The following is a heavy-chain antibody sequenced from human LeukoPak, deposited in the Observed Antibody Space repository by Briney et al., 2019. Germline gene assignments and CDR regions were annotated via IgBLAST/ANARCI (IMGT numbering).Heavy chain of an antibody. CDR1: GFTFSSYA. J-gene: IGHJ4*02. V-gene: IGHV3-23*01. Sequence: GGSLRLSCAASGFTFSSYAMSWVRQAPGKGLEWVSAISGSGGSTYYADSVKGRFTISRDNAKNTLYLQMNSLRAEDTAVYYCTTSWPKVREGDQWGQGTLVTVSS. CDR3: TTSWPKVREGDQ. D-gene: IGHD3-10*01. CDR2: ISGSGGST.